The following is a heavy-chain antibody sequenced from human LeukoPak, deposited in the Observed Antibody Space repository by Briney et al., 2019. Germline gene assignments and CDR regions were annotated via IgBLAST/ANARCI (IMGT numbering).Heavy chain of an antibody. V-gene: IGHV1-3*01. CDR2: INAGNGNT. CDR3: ARGQQWLPYYFDY. J-gene: IGHJ4*02. D-gene: IGHD6-19*01. CDR1: GYTFTSYA. Sequence: ASVKVSCKASGYTFTSYAMHWVRQAPGQRLEWMGWINAGNGNTKYSQKFQGRVTITRDTSASTAYMELRSLRSEDTAVYYCARGQQWLPYYFDYWGQGTLVTVSS.